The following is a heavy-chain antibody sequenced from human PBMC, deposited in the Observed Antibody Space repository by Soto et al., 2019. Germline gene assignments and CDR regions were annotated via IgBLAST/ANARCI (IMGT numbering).Heavy chain of an antibody. CDR2: IYYSGST. J-gene: IGHJ3*02. Sequence: PSETLSLTCTVSGGSISSSSYYWGWIRQPPGKGLEWIGYIYYSGSTNYNPSLKSRVTISVDTSKNQFSLKLSSVTAADTAVYYCARRVLSYGRGVGAFDIWGQGTMVTVSS. V-gene: IGHV4-61*05. CDR1: GGSISSSSYY. D-gene: IGHD5-18*01. CDR3: ARRVLSYGRGVGAFDI.